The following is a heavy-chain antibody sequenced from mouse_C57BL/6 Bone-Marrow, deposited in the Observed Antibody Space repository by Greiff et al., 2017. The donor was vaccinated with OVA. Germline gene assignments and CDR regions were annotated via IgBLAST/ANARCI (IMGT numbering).Heavy chain of an antibody. CDR1: GYSFTSYY. CDR2: IYPGSGNT. Sequence: QVQLKESGPELVKPGASVKISCKASGYSFTSYYIHWVKQRPGQGLEWIGWIYPGSGNTKYNEKFKGKATLTADTSSSTAYMQLSSLTSEDSAVYYCARGWLLYFDYWGQGTTLTVSS. D-gene: IGHD2-3*01. V-gene: IGHV1-66*01. J-gene: IGHJ2*01. CDR3: ARGWLLYFDY.